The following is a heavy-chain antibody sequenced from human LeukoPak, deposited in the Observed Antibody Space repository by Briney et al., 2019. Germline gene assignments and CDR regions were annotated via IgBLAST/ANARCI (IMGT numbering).Heavy chain of an antibody. D-gene: IGHD6-13*01. Sequence: GGSLRLSCAASGFTFSSYAMSWVRQAPGKGLEWVSAISGSGGSTHYADSVKGRFTISRDNAKNTLYLQMNSLRAEDTAIYYCAKDMWQQLVLKGYFDYWGQGTLVTVSS. V-gene: IGHV3-23*01. CDR3: AKDMWQQLVLKGYFDY. CDR1: GFTFSSYA. J-gene: IGHJ4*02. CDR2: ISGSGGST.